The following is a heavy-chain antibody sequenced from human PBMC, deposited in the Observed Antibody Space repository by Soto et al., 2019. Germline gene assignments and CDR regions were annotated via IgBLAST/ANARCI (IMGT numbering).Heavy chain of an antibody. CDR3: AKARPLGYCSSTSCWYYFDY. V-gene: IGHV3-23*01. CDR1: GFTFSSYA. D-gene: IGHD2-2*01. J-gene: IGHJ4*02. CDR2: ISGSGGST. Sequence: EVQLLESGGGLVQPGGSLRLSCAASGFTFSSYAMSWVRQAPGKGLEWVSAISGSGGSTYYADSVKGRFTISRDNSKNTPYLQMNSLRAEDTAVYYCAKARPLGYCSSTSCWYYFDYWGQGPLVTVSS.